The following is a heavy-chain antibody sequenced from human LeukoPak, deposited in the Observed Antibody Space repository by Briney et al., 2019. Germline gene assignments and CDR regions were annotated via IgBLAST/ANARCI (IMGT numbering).Heavy chain of an antibody. J-gene: IGHJ4*02. V-gene: IGHV3-21*05. CDR1: GITASSYA. D-gene: IGHD6-13*01. CDR2: ISGTSTYT. Sequence: GGSLRLSCAASGITASSYAMTWVRQVPGKGLEWISYISGTSTYTDYADSVKGRFTVSRDNARNSLYLQMNSLRDEGTALYYCARDRAVGIPADGHEFDYWGQGTLVTVSS. CDR3: ARDRAVGIPADGHEFDY.